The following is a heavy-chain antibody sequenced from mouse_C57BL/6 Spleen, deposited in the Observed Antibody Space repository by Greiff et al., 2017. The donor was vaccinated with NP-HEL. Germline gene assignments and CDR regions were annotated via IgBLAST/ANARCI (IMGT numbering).Heavy chain of an antibody. Sequence: QVQLQQPGAELVRPGSSVKLSCKASGYTFTSYWMDWVKQRPGQGLEWIGNIYPSDSETHYNQKFKDKATLTVDKSSSTAYMQLSSLTSEDSAVYYCARGSSGYVGYWGQGTTLTVSS. CDR3: ARGSSGYVGY. V-gene: IGHV1-61*01. CDR2: IYPSDSET. CDR1: GYTFTSYW. D-gene: IGHD3-2*02. J-gene: IGHJ2*01.